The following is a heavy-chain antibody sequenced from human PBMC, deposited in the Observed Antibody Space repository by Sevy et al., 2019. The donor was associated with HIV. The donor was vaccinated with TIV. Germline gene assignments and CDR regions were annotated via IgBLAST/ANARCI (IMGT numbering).Heavy chain of an antibody. CDR2: IRSKVYGGTT. D-gene: IGHD3-10*01. CDR3: SRADYYGSDGGYYGMDV. Sequence: GGSLRLSCKVSGFTFGDYVMTWSRQAPGKGLEWVGFIRSKVYGGTTEHAASVKGRFIISRDDSKSIAYLRMNSLKTEDTGVYYCSRADYYGSDGGYYGMDVWGQGTTVTVSS. CDR1: GFTFGDYV. V-gene: IGHV3-49*03. J-gene: IGHJ6*02.